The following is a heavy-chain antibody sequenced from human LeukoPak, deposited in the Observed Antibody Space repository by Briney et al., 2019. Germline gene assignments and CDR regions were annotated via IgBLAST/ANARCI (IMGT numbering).Heavy chain of an antibody. J-gene: IGHJ4*02. D-gene: IGHD2-15*01. CDR3: AKSKPLGYCSGGSCSFDY. Sequence: PGGSLRLSCAASGFTFSSYAMSWVRQAPGKGLEWVSAISGSGGSTYYADSVKGRSTISRDNSKNTLYLQMNSLRAEDTAVYYCAKSKPLGYCSGGSCSFDYWGQGTLVTVSS. V-gene: IGHV3-23*01. CDR1: GFTFSSYA. CDR2: ISGSGGST.